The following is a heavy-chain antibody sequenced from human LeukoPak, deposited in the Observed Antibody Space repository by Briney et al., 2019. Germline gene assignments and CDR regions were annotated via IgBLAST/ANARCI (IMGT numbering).Heavy chain of an antibody. J-gene: IGHJ4*02. CDR2: IKQDGSEK. Sequence: GGSLRLSCAASRFTLSSYWMSWVRQAPGKGLEWVANIKQDGSEKYYVDSVKGRFTISRDNAKNSLYLQMNSLRAEDTAVYYCASLHDFWSGLYFDYWGQGTLVTVSS. CDR3: ASLHDFWSGLYFDY. D-gene: IGHD3-3*01. V-gene: IGHV3-7*01. CDR1: RFTLSSYW.